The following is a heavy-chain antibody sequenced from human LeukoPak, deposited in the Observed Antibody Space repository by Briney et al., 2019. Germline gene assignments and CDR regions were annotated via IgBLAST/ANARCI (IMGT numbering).Heavy chain of an antibody. J-gene: IGHJ4*02. Sequence: PGGSLRLSCAASGFTFSTCSMNWVRQAPGKGLEWVSSISGSSSYIYYADSVKGRFTISRDSAQNSLYLQMNSLRAEDTAVYYCARDAYGVFDYWGQGTLVTVSS. V-gene: IGHV3-21*01. CDR1: GFTFSTCS. CDR3: ARDAYGVFDY. D-gene: IGHD4-17*01. CDR2: ISGSSSYI.